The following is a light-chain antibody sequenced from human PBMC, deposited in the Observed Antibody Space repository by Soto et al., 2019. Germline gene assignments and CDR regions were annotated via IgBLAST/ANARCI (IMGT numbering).Light chain of an antibody. CDR2: AAS. Sequence: IHVSLSPSSLSASVGDSVTITCLASQGISSFLAWYQQKPGKAPKLLIYAASTLETGVPSRFSGSGSGTDFTFTISSLQPEDIATYYCQQYDNLPLTFGGGTKVDI. CDR3: QQYDNLPLT. V-gene: IGKV1-33*01. CDR1: QGISSF. J-gene: IGKJ4*01.